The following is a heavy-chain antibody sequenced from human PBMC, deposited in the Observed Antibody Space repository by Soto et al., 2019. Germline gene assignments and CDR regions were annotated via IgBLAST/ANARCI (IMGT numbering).Heavy chain of an antibody. CDR1: GYRFTSYW. CDR2: IFPSDSDT. D-gene: IGHD3-22*01. V-gene: IGHV5-51*01. Sequence: PGESLKISCRTSGYRFTSYWIAWVRQMPGKGLEWMGIIFPSDSDTRYSPSLQGQVTISADRSTSTVFPQWASLKASDTAVYFCARKDKSGYFNWFDPWGQGTLVTVSS. CDR3: ARKDKSGYFNWFDP. J-gene: IGHJ5*02.